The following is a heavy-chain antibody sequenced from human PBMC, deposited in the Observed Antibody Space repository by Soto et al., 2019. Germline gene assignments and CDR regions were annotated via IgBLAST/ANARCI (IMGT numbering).Heavy chain of an antibody. V-gene: IGHV3-15*01. CDR2: IKSKTDGGTT. J-gene: IGHJ4*02. Sequence: PVGSLRPSCAGSGFTFSNAWMSWVRQAPGKGLEWVGRIKSKTDGGTTDYAAPVKGRFTISRDDSKNTLYLQMNSLKTEDTAVYYCTTDQAPLWSPPRDYWGQGTLVTVSS. D-gene: IGHD3-16*01. CDR3: TTDQAPLWSPPRDY. CDR1: GFTFSNAW.